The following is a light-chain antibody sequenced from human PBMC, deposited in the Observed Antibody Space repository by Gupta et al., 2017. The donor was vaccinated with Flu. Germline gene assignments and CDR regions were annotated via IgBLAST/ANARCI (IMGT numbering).Light chain of an antibody. CDR1: QSVNSNY. CDR2: GAS. J-gene: IGKJ4*01. Sequence: IVLTQPPGTLSLSPGERATLSCRASQSVNSNYLPWYQQKPGQAPRLLIHGASSRVHGSPDRLSGRRCGTDFTRTSIRLEPQDFAAYYCQHVNNSHTFGAGTKVEIK. V-gene: IGKV3-20*01. CDR3: QHVNNSHT.